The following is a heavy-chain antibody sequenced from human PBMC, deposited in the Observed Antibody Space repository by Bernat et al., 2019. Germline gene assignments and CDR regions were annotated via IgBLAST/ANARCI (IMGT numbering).Heavy chain of an antibody. CDR2: INQDGSAT. CDR1: GFTFSSDY. J-gene: IGHJ4*01. D-gene: IGHD3-16*01. Sequence: EVQLVDSGGDLVQPGGSLRLSCAASGFTFSSDYITWVRQAPGKGLEWVANINQDGSATYYADSVKGRFIISRDNARTSVYLQMGSLRTEDTAIYYCAKGFGPENWGHGTLVTVSS. CDR3: AKGFGPEN. V-gene: IGHV3-7*03.